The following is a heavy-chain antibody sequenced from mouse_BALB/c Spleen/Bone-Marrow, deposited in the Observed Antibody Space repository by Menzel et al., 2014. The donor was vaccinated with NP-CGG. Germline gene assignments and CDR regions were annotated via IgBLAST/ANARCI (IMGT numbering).Heavy chain of an antibody. CDR1: GYSITSGYY. Sequence: ESGPGLVKPSQSLSLTCSVTGYSITSGYYWNWIRQFPGNRLEWMGYISYDGSNNYNPSLKNRISITRDTSKNQFFLKLNSVTTEDIATYYCAVYYGTPYAMDYWGQGTSVTVSS. CDR2: ISYDGSN. V-gene: IGHV3-6*02. D-gene: IGHD1-1*02. CDR3: AVYYGTPYAMDY. J-gene: IGHJ4*01.